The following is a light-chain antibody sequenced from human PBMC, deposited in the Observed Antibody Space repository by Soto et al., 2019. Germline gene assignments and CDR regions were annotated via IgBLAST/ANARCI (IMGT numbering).Light chain of an antibody. CDR1: SSDVGGYYY. V-gene: IGLV2-14*01. CDR3: SSYSSSSPDV. Sequence: QSALTQPASVSGSPGQSITISCTGTSSDVGGYYYVSWYQQLPGKAPKLLISDVSSRPSGVSNRFSGSKSGNTASLTISGLQAEDEADYYCSSYSSSSPDVFGTGTKLTVL. CDR2: DVS. J-gene: IGLJ1*01.